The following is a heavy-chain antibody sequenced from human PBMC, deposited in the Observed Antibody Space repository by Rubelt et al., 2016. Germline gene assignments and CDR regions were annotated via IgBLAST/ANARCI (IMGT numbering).Heavy chain of an antibody. CDR2: MNHSVTT. Sequence: QVQLQLWGAGLLKPSETLSLTCAVYGGSFSGYYWSWIRQAPGKGLEWIGEMNHSVTTNTNPSLNSRVTTSVDTSKNQFSRKVGSWTAADTAGEHGAKGSRMELRQLDWFDTWGQGTLVTVSS. J-gene: IGHJ5*02. V-gene: IGHV4-34*06. CDR1: GGSFSGYY. D-gene: IGHD6-25*01. CDR3: AKGSRMELRQLDWFDT.